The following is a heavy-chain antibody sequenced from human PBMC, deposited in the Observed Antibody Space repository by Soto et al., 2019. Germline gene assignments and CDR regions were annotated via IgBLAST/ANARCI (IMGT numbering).Heavy chain of an antibody. V-gene: IGHV4-4*07. CDR3: ARDDRDYGGNSGYWFDH. CDR2: IYTSGST. J-gene: IGHJ5*02. CDR1: GGSISSYY. Sequence: QVQLQESGPGLVKPSETLSLTCTVSGGSISSYYWSWIRQPAGKGLEWIGRIYTSGSTNYNPSLASRVAMSVDTSKLQGALKLSSVTAADTSVYYCARDDRDYGGNSGYWFDHWGQGTLVTVSS. D-gene: IGHD4-17*01.